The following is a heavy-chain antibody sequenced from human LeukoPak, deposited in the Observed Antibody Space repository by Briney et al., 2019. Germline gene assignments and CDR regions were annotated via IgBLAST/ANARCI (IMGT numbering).Heavy chain of an antibody. CDR3: ARRGYQPPHYYVDV. Sequence: SETLSLTCTVSGYSISAGFHWGWIRQSPGKGLEWLVSMHPTGITYYNPSLKSRVTISLDTSKNQFSLNLISVTAADTAVYYCARRGYQPPHYYVDVWGKGTAVTVSS. CDR1: GYSISAGFH. CDR2: MHPTGIT. J-gene: IGHJ6*03. D-gene: IGHD2-2*01. V-gene: IGHV4-38-2*02.